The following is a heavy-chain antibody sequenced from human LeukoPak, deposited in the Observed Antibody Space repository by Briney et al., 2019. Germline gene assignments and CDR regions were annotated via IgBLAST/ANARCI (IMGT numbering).Heavy chain of an antibody. Sequence: SETLSLTCAVYGGSFSGYYWSWIRQPPGKGLEWIGEINHSGSTNYNPSLKSRVTISVDTSKNQFSLKLSSVTAADTAVYYCARQYYDFWSGTPRPDYWGQGTLVTVSS. CDR1: GGSFSGYY. D-gene: IGHD3-3*01. CDR2: INHSGST. J-gene: IGHJ4*02. V-gene: IGHV4-34*01. CDR3: ARQYYDFWSGTPRPDY.